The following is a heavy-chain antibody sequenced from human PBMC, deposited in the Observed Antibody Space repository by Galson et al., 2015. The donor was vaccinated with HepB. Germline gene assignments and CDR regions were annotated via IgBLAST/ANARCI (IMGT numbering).Heavy chain of an antibody. D-gene: IGHD2-21*01. CDR1: GGSISSSAFY. J-gene: IGHJ3*02. Sequence: SETLSLTCTVSGGSISSSAFYWAWIRQPPAKGLEWIGSIYYSGVTYYNPSLKSRVILSVDTSKNQFSLRLTSVTAADTAVYYCARLRGDTGAFGIWGQGTMVTVSA. V-gene: IGHV4-39*01. CDR2: IYYSGVT. CDR3: ARLRGDTGAFGI.